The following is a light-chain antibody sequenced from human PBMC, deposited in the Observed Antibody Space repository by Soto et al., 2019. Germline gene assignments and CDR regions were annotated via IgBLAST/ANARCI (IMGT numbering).Light chain of an antibody. V-gene: IGKV1-5*03. Sequence: DIQMTQSHSTLSASVGDRVTITCRASQSISSWLAWYQQKPGTAPNLLIYKASTLQSGVPSRFSGSGSGTEFTLTISSLQPDDSATYYCQQYNDNWTFGQGTRV. CDR2: KAS. CDR1: QSISSW. CDR3: QQYNDNWT. J-gene: IGKJ1*01.